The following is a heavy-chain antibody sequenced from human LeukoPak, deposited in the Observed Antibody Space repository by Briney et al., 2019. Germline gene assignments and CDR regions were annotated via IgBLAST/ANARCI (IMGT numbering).Heavy chain of an antibody. CDR3: VRDDGIGLDAFDV. Sequence: SQTLSLTLAVSVDSVPSNSAAWNWIRQSPSRGLEWLGRTYYRSKWYNDYAVSVKSRITINPDTSKNQFSLQLNSVTPEDTAVYYCVRDDGIGLDAFDVWSPGTMVTVSS. CDR1: VDSVPSNSAA. J-gene: IGHJ3*01. D-gene: IGHD1-14*01. CDR2: TYYRSKWYN. V-gene: IGHV6-1*01.